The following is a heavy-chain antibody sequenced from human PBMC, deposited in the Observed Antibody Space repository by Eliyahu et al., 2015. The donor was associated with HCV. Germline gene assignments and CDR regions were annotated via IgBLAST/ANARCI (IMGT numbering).Heavy chain of an antibody. CDR1: GXTXXXYS. Sequence: QVQLVQSGAEVKKPGSSVXVSCKASGXTXXXYSSXWVGRQAPGQGFEWMGGIIPIFGTANYAQKFQGRVTITADESTSTAYMELSSLRSEDTAVYYCARVPDIVGAYYFHYWGQGTLVTVSS. D-gene: IGHD1-26*01. CDR3: ARVPDIVGAYYFHY. CDR2: IIPIFGTA. J-gene: IGHJ4*02. V-gene: IGHV1-69*01.